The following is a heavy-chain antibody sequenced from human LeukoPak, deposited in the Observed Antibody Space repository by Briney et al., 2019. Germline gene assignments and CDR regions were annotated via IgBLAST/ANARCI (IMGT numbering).Heavy chain of an antibody. CDR3: ARSIRGYSSGWYYFDY. CDR2: IYYSGST. D-gene: IGHD6-19*01. CDR1: GGSIRSSTDY. V-gene: IGHV4-39*07. J-gene: IGHJ4*02. Sequence: PSETLSLTCTVSGGSIRSSTDYWGWIRQPPGKELEWIGSIYYSGSTYYNPSLKSRVTISVGTSKNQFSVKLSSVTAADTAVYYCARSIRGYSSGWYYFDYWGQGTLITVSS.